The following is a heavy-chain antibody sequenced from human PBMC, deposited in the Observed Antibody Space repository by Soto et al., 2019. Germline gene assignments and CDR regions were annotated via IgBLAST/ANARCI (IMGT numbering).Heavy chain of an antibody. V-gene: IGHV1-18*01. CDR2: ISAYKGNT. D-gene: IGHD6-19*01. Sequence: QVQLVQSGAEVKKPGASVKVSCKASGYTFTSYGISWVRQAPGQGLEWMGWISAYKGNTNYAQKLQGRVTMTTDTTPSTAYIELSSLISDDTAVYYCAGDIRIAVDLTDSFDIWGQGTMVTVSS. CDR3: AGDIRIAVDLTDSFDI. J-gene: IGHJ3*02. CDR1: GYTFTSYG.